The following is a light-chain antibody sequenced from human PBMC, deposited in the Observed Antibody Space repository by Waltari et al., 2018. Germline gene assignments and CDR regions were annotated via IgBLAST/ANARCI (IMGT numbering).Light chain of an antibody. CDR1: QGISSR. CDR2: DAS. CDR3: PQVNSFPRT. J-gene: IGKJ1*01. V-gene: IGKV1-12*01. Sequence: DIQMTQSPSSVSASVGDRVTLTCRASQGISSRLAWYQQKPGKAPKLLIYDASSLHSGVPSRFSGSGSGTDFTLTICSLQPEDFATYYCPQVNSFPRTFGQGTKVEVK.